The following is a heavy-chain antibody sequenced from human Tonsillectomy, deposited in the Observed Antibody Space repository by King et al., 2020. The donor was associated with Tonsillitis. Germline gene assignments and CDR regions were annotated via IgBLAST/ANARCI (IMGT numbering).Heavy chain of an antibody. J-gene: IGHJ4*02. CDR3: AKEVSLLWFGVLAPFDY. V-gene: IGHV3-23*04. Sequence: VQLVESGGGLVQPGGSLRLSCAASGFTFSTYAMSWVRQAPGKGLEWVSAISGSGGSTYYADSVKGRFTISRDNSKNTLYLQMNSLRAEDTAVYYCAKEVSLLWFGVLAPFDYLGQGTLVTVSS. CDR1: GFTFSTYA. CDR2: ISGSGGST. D-gene: IGHD3-10*01.